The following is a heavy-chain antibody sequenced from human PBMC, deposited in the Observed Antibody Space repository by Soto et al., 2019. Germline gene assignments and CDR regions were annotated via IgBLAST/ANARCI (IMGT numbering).Heavy chain of an antibody. CDR1: GASIRSDY. V-gene: IGHV4-59*08. CDR2: IYDSERP. J-gene: IGHJ4*02. CDR3: ARQWDY. Sequence: SETLSLTCAVSGASIRSDYWRWIRQIPGRGLEWIGYIYDSERPNYNPSLRSRVTISADTSKNQFALKVRSVTAADTAVYYCARQWDYWGQGILVTVSS.